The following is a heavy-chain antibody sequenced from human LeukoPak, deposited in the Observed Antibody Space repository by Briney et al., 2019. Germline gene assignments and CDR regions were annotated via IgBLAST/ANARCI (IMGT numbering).Heavy chain of an antibody. CDR1: GFIFSSYS. V-gene: IGHV3-48*04. CDR3: VRGPTVTTRDGY. J-gene: IGHJ4*02. D-gene: IGHD4-17*01. Sequence: PGGSLRLSCAASGFIFSSYSLHWVRQAPGKGLEWVSYISSSSSTIYYADSVKGRFTISRDNAKNSLSLQMNSLTAEDTAIYYCVRGPTVTTRDGYWGQGTLVTVSS. CDR2: ISSSSSTI.